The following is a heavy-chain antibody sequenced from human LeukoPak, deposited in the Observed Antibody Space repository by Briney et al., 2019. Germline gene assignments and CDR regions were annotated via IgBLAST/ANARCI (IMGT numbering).Heavy chain of an antibody. D-gene: IGHD5-24*01. J-gene: IGHJ4*02. CDR2: IYYSGST. V-gene: IGHV4-61*01. CDR3: ARMQRDGYEPPFDY. CDR1: GGSVSSGSYY. Sequence: SETLSLTCTVSGGSVSSGSYYWSWIRQPPGKGLEWIGYIYYSGSTNYNPSLKSRATISVDTSKNQFSLKLSSVTAADTAVYYCARMQRDGYEPPFDYWGQGTLVTVSS.